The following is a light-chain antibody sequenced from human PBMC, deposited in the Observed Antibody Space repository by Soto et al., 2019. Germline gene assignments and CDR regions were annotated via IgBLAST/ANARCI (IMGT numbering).Light chain of an antibody. CDR2: EVT. CDR3: CSYRSGTSPYYV. V-gene: IGLV2-14*01. J-gene: IGLJ1*01. Sequence: QSVLTQPASVSGSPGQSITISCTGTSSDVGAYGYVSWYQQHPGKAPQLMIYEVTNRPSGISYRFSGSKSGNTASLTISGLQAEDEADYYCCSYRSGTSPYYVFGTGTKVTVL. CDR1: SSDVGAYGY.